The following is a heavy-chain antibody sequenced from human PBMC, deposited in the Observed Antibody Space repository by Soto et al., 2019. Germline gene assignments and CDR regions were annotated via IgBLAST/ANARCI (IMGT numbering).Heavy chain of an antibody. V-gene: IGHV4-34*01. D-gene: IGHD2-15*01. CDR1: GGSFSGYY. Sequence: SETLSLTCAVYGGSFSGYYWSWIRQPPGKGLEWIGEINHSGSTNYNPSLKSRVTISVDTSKNQFSLKLSSVTAADTAVYYCARSPGYCSGGSCYYFDYWGQGTLVTVSS. J-gene: IGHJ4*02. CDR3: ARSPGYCSGGSCYYFDY. CDR2: INHSGST.